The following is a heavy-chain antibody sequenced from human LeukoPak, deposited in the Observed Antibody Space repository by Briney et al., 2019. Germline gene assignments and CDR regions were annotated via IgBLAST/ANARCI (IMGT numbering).Heavy chain of an antibody. CDR1: GGSFSGYY. V-gene: IGHV4-34*01. Sequence: SETLSLTCAVYGGSFSGYYWSWIRQPPGKGLEWIGEINHSGSTNYNPSLKSRVTISVDTSKNQFSLKLSSVTAADTAVYYCARGQSSGGSSNWFDPWGQGTLVTVSS. D-gene: IGHD2-15*01. CDR3: ARGQSSGGSSNWFDP. J-gene: IGHJ5*02. CDR2: INHSGST.